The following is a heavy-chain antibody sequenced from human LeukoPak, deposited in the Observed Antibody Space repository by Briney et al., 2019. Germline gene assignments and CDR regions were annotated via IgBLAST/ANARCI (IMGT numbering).Heavy chain of an antibody. V-gene: IGHV1-69*04. J-gene: IGHJ5*02. CDR2: IIPILGIA. CDR3: ARDGYYYGSGSSWFDP. Sequence: SVKVSCKASGGTFSSYAISWVRQAPGQGLEWMGRIIPILGIANYAQKFQGRVTITADKSTSTAYMELSSLRSEDTAVYYCARDGYYYGSGSSWFDPWGQGTLVTVSS. CDR1: GGTFSSYA. D-gene: IGHD3-10*01.